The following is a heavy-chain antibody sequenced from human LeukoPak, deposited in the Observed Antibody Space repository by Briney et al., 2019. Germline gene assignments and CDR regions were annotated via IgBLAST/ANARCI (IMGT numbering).Heavy chain of an antibody. D-gene: IGHD3-22*01. CDR1: GFTFSSYS. Sequence: GGSLRLSCAASGFTFSSYSMNWVRQAPGKGLEWVSSISSSSSYIYYADSAKGRFTISRDNAKNSLYLQMNSLRAEDTAVYYCARVKITMIVVKYFDYWGQGTLVTVSS. CDR3: ARVKITMIVVKYFDY. CDR2: ISSSSSYI. J-gene: IGHJ4*02. V-gene: IGHV3-21*01.